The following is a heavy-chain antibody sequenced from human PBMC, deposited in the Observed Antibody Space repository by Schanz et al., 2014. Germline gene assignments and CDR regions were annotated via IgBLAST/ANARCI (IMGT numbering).Heavy chain of an antibody. J-gene: IGHJ3*01. CDR3: AAMSGYCTATACQILAVLDV. Sequence: QLVQSGSEFRKPGASVKVSCKASGGTFSTYPINWLRQAPGQGLEWMGRIIPIHGIVNYAQRFQDRVMITADKSTLTAYVELSSRRSDDTAVYYCAAMSGYCTATACQILAVLDVWGQGTMVTVSS. CDR2: IIPIHGIV. V-gene: IGHV1-69*09. CDR1: GGTFSTYP. D-gene: IGHD2-8*02.